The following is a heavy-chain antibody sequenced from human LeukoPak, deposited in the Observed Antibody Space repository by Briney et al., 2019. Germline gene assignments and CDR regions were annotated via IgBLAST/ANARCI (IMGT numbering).Heavy chain of an antibody. CDR2: MSNDGDNK. D-gene: IGHD5-18*01. Sequence: GGSLRLSCEASGFSFSSHGMHWVRQAPGKGLEWLALMSNDGDNKDYADSVKGRFTISSDNSKNTLYLQMNSLRAEDTAVYYCAKGVSYGVDYWGQGTLVTVSS. V-gene: IGHV3-30*18. J-gene: IGHJ4*02. CDR3: AKGVSYGVDY. CDR1: GFSFSSHG.